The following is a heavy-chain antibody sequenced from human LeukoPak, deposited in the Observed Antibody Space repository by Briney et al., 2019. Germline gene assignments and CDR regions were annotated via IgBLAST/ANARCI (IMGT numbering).Heavy chain of an antibody. V-gene: IGHV4-59*12. Sequence: PSETLSLTCTVSGYSISSSYYWSWIRQPPGKGLKWIGYIYYSGSTSYSPSLRSRVTISVDTSKNQFSLKLSSVTAADTAVYYCARARGSGKRWFDLWGQGTLVTVSS. D-gene: IGHD3-10*01. CDR1: GYSISSSYY. J-gene: IGHJ5*02. CDR2: IYYSGST. CDR3: ARARGSGKRWFDL.